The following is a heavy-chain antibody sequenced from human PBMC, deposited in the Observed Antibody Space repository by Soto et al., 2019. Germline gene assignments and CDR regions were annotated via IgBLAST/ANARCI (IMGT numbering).Heavy chain of an antibody. CDR3: GRGRGGWFIYQLLNAFDI. V-gene: IGHV4-59*01. CDR1: GGSISSYY. CDR2: IYYSGST. D-gene: IGHD2-2*01. Sequence: SETLSLTCTVSGGSISSYYWSWIRQPPGKGLEWIGYIYYSGSTNYNPSLKSRVTISVDTSKNQFSLKLSSVTAADTAVYYCGRGRGGWFIYQLLNAFDIWGQGTMVTVSS. J-gene: IGHJ3*02.